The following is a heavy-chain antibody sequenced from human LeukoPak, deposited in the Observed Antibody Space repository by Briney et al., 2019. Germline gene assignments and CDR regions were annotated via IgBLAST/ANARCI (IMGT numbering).Heavy chain of an antibody. CDR3: TRDRYDILTGYSFDY. D-gene: IGHD3-9*01. J-gene: IGHJ4*02. V-gene: IGHV3-49*04. CDR2: IRSKAYGGTT. Sequence: GGSLRLCCTASGFTFGDYAMSWVRQAPGQGLEWVGFIRSKAYGGTTEYAASVKGRFTISRDDSKSIAYLQMNSLKTEDTAVYYCTRDRYDILTGYSFDYWGQGTLVTVSS. CDR1: GFTFGDYA.